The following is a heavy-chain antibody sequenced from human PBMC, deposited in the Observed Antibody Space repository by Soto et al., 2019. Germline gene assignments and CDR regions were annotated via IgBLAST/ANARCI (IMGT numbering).Heavy chain of an antibody. CDR3: ARHRRGSGRSEFGY. J-gene: IGHJ4*02. D-gene: IGHD3-10*01. Sequence: PSETLSLTCTVSGGSVSSGSYYWGWIRQPPGKGLEWIGSIYYSGSTYYNPSLKSRVTISVDTSKNQFSLKLSSVTAADTAVYYCARHRRGSGRSEFGYWGQGTLVTVSS. V-gene: IGHV4-39*01. CDR2: IYYSGST. CDR1: GGSVSSGSYY.